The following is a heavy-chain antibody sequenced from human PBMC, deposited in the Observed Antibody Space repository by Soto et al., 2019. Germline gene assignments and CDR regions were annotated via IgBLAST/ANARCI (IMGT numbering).Heavy chain of an antibody. V-gene: IGHV4-30-2*01. J-gene: IGHJ6*02. Sequence: QLHLQQSGSGLVKPSQTLSLTCDVSGGSIRSGSHTLSWIRQPAGKGLEWIGHIYHSGSTYYSPSLESRVTILVVRSKHYFSLRLTSVTAADTAVYYCARGRIGGDYDVWGQGTTVIVSS. D-gene: IGHD4-17*01. CDR3: ARGRIGGDYDV. CDR1: GGSIRSGSHT. CDR2: IYHSGST.